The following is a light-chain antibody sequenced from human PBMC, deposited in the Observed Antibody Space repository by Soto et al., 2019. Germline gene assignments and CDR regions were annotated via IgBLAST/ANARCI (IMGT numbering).Light chain of an antibody. Sequence: QSVLTQPASVSGSPGQSITISCTGTSSDVGAYNYVSWYQQHPGTAPKLMIYDVSNRPSGISNRFSGSKSGNTASLTISGLQAEDEADYYCSSYTSSTLVFGGGTKLNVL. J-gene: IGLJ2*01. CDR2: DVS. CDR1: SSDVGAYNY. CDR3: SSYTSSTLV. V-gene: IGLV2-14*03.